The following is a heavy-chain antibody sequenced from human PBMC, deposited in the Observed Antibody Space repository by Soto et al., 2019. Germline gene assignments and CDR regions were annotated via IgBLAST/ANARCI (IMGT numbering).Heavy chain of an antibody. CDR2: ISGSGGTT. Sequence: EVQLLESGGGLVQPGGSLRLSCAASGFTLSSYAMSWVRQAPGKGLEWVSAISGSGGTTYYADYVKGRFNISRDTSKNTLYLQMNSLRAEDTAVHFCAKVEWSYYDSSGNYSSPLSWGQGTLVTVSS. CDR1: GFTLSSYA. D-gene: IGHD3-22*01. J-gene: IGHJ5*02. V-gene: IGHV3-23*01. CDR3: AKVEWSYYDSSGNYSSPLS.